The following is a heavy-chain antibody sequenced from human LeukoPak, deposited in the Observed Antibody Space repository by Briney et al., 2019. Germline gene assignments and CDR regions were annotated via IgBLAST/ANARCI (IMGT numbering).Heavy chain of an antibody. CDR1: GYTFTSYG. CDR2: ISAYNGNT. D-gene: IGHD4-23*01. Sequence: GASVNVSCKTSGYTFTSYGISWVRQAPGQGLEWMGWISAYNGNTNYAQKLQGRVTMTTDTSTSTAYMELRSLRSDDTAVYYCARDNYGGNPKASDAFDIWGQGTMVTVSS. J-gene: IGHJ3*02. CDR3: ARDNYGGNPKASDAFDI. V-gene: IGHV1-18*01.